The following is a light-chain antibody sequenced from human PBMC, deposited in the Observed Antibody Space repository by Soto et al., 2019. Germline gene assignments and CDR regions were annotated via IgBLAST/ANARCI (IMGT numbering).Light chain of an antibody. Sequence: LTXPASVSGSPGQSITISCTGTSSDVGSYNLVSWYQQHPGKAPKLMICEVSKRPSGVSNRFSGSKSGNTASLTISGLQAEDEADYYCCSYAGSSTVFGTGTKVTVL. J-gene: IGLJ1*01. CDR2: EVS. CDR1: SSDVGSYNL. CDR3: CSYAGSSTV. V-gene: IGLV2-23*02.